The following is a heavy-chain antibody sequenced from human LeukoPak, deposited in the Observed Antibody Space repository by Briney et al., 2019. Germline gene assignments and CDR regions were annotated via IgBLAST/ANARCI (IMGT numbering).Heavy chain of an antibody. Sequence: PSETLSLTCTVSGGSISSYYWSWIRQPPGKGLEWIGYIYYSGSTNYNPSLKSRVTISVDTSKNQFSLKLSSVTAADTAVYYCARHRGQWLPTGFDYWGQGTLVTVSS. CDR2: IYYSGST. V-gene: IGHV4-59*08. CDR1: GGSISSYY. D-gene: IGHD6-19*01. J-gene: IGHJ4*02. CDR3: ARHRGQWLPTGFDY.